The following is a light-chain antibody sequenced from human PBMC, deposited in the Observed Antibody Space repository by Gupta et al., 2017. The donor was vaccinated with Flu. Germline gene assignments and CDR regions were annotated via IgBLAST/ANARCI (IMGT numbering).Light chain of an antibody. Sequence: QSALTQPASVSGSPGQSITISCTGTSSDVGGYNYVSWYQQHPGKAPKLMIYEVSNRPSGVSNRFSGSKSGNTASLTISGLQAQDEADYYCNSYTSSTTLLFGGGTKRTVL. V-gene: IGLV2-14*01. J-gene: IGLJ2*01. CDR1: SSDVGGYNY. CDR2: EVS. CDR3: NSYTSSTTLL.